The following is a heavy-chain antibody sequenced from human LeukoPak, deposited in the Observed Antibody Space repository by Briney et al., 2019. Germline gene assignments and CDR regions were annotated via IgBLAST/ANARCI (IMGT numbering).Heavy chain of an antibody. J-gene: IGHJ3*02. CDR3: ARDGMGGIKAFDI. CDR1: GFTFSRYW. V-gene: IGHV3-7*05. CDR2: IKHDGSQK. D-gene: IGHD3-10*01. Sequence: GGSLRLSCAASGFTFSRYWMSWVRQAPGRGLEWVANIKHDGSQKYYVDSVKGRITISRDNAKNSLYLQMNRLRAEDTAVYYCARDGMGGIKAFDIWGQGTMVTVSS.